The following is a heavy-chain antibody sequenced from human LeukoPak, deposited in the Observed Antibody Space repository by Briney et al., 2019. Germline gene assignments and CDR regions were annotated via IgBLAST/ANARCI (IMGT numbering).Heavy chain of an antibody. Sequence: ASVKVSCEASGYTFTSYYMHWVRQAPGQGLEWMAIINPSGGSTTYAQKFQGRVTMTRDTSTSTVYMELSSLRSEDTAVYYCARGHDILTGYYTVFDYWGQGTLVTVSS. CDR2: INPSGGST. CDR1: GYTFTSYY. V-gene: IGHV1-46*01. CDR3: ARGHDILTGYYTVFDY. J-gene: IGHJ4*02. D-gene: IGHD3-9*01.